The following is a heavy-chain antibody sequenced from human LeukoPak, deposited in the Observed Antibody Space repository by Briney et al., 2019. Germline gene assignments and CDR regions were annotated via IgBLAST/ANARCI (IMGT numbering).Heavy chain of an antibody. J-gene: IGHJ4*02. V-gene: IGHV1-2*02. Sequence: ASVKVSCKAAGYTFTGYYMHWGRQAPGQGLEWVGWINPNSGGTNYAQKFQGRVTMTRDTSISTAYMELSRLRSDDTAVYYCAVLTTVTTHDFDYWGQGTLVTVSS. CDR3: AVLTTVTTHDFDY. CDR2: INPNSGGT. D-gene: IGHD4-17*01. CDR1: GYTFTGYY.